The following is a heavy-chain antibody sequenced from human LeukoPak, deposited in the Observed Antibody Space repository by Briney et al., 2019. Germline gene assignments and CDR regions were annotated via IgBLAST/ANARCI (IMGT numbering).Heavy chain of an antibody. Sequence: GGSLRLSCAASGFTFSSYAMSWVRRAPGKGLEWVSAISGSGGSTYYADSVKGRFTISRDNSKNTLYLQMNSLRAEDTAVYYCAKKGYSSSWIDYWGQGTLVTVSS. CDR2: ISGSGGST. CDR3: AKKGYSSSWIDY. D-gene: IGHD6-13*01. J-gene: IGHJ4*02. V-gene: IGHV3-23*01. CDR1: GFTFSSYA.